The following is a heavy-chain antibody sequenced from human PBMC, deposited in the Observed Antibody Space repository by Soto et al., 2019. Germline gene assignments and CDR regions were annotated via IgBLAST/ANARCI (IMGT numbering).Heavy chain of an antibody. Sequence: SETLSLTCAVYGGSFTGYYWTWIRQTPGQGLEWIGEINYRGSSYYNPSLESRISMAVDTSKNQFSLKLRSVTAADTAVYFCVRGQPHRITIFEVVIRSYDYGMDVWGQGTTVT. D-gene: IGHD3-3*02. CDR1: GGSFTGYY. V-gene: IGHV4-34*01. J-gene: IGHJ6*02. CDR3: VRGQPHRITIFEVVIRSYDYGMDV. CDR2: INYRGSS.